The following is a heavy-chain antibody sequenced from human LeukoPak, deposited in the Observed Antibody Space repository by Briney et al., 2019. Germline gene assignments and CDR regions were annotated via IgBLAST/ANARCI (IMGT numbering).Heavy chain of an antibody. CDR1: GYSISSGYY. J-gene: IGHJ6*02. CDR2: IYHGGST. Sequence: SETLSLTCTVSGYSISSGYYWGWIRQPPGKGLEWIGSIYHGGSTYYNPSLKSRVTISVDTSKNQFSLKLSSVTAADTAVYFCAREVLVRGVRYHGMDVWGQGTTVTISS. V-gene: IGHV4-38-2*02. CDR3: AREVLVRGVRYHGMDV. D-gene: IGHD3-10*01.